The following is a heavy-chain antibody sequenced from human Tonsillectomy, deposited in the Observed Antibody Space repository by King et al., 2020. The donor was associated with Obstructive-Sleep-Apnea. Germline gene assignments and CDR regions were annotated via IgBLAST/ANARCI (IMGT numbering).Heavy chain of an antibody. D-gene: IGHD5-18*01. J-gene: IGHJ4*02. CDR3: ARDPYSYFDY. CDR1: GGSISSSSYY. CDR2: VYYSGST. V-gene: IGHV4-39*07. Sequence: QLQESGPGLVKPSETLSLSCTVSGGSISSSSYYWGWIRQPPGKGLEWIGSVYYSGSTYYNPSLKSRVTISVDTSKNQFSLKLSSVTAADTAVYYCARDPYSYFDYWGQGTLVTVSS.